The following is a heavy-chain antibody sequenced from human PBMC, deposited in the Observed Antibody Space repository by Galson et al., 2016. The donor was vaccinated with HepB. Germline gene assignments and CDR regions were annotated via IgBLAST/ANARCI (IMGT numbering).Heavy chain of an antibody. Sequence: GESLSGYFWSWIRQPPGKGLEWIGEVNHRGTTNYDPSLESRVTISADTSTNQFSLNLSSVTAADTAVYFCARDGFPGFGSFFDYWGHGALVTVSS. J-gene: IGHJ4*01. CDR2: VNHRGTT. CDR3: ARDGFPGFGSFFDY. V-gene: IGHV4-34*01. CDR1: GESLSGYF. D-gene: IGHD3-10*01.